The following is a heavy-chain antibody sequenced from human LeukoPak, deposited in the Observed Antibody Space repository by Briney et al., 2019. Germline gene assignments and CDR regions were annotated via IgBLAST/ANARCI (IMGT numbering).Heavy chain of an antibody. V-gene: IGHV4-34*01. CDR2: INHSGST. D-gene: IGHD3-10*01. Sequence: PSETLSLTCAVYGGSFSGYYWSWIRQPPGKGLEWIGEINHSGSTNYNPSLKSRVTISVDTSENQFSLKLSSVTAADTAVYYCARGLLPVRGVKYFDYWGQGTLVTVSS. J-gene: IGHJ4*02. CDR3: ARGLLPVRGVKYFDY. CDR1: GGSFSGYY.